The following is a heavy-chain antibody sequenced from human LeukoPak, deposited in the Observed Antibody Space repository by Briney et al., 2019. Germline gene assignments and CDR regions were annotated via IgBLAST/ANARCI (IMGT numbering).Heavy chain of an antibody. D-gene: IGHD3-22*01. CDR1: GYTFTSYG. J-gene: IGHJ4*02. CDR3: ARITPYYYDSSGYSY. Sequence: ASVKVSCKASGYTFTSYGISWVRQAPGQGLEWMGCISAYNGNTNYAQKLQGRVTMTTDTSTSTAYMELRSLRSDDTAVYYCARITPYYYDSSGYSYWGQGTLVTVSS. CDR2: ISAYNGNT. V-gene: IGHV1-18*01.